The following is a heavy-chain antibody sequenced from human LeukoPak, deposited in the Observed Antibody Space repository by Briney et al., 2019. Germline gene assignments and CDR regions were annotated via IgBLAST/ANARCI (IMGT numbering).Heavy chain of an antibody. V-gene: IGHV3-23*01. J-gene: IGHJ6*03. CDR2: VVDSGGTS. Sequence: PGGSLRLSCAASGFTFSSYAMSWVRQAPGKGLEWVSGVVDSGGTSYYADSVKGRFTVSSDNPKNTLYLLMNSLRAEDTAVYYCAKNSGLGVSLGGYYMDVWGKATTVTVSS. D-gene: IGHD1-26*01. CDR1: GFTFSSYA. CDR3: AKNSGLGVSLGGYYMDV.